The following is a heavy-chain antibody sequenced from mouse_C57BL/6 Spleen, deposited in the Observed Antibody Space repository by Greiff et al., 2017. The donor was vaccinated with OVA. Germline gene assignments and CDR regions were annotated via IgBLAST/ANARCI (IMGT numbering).Heavy chain of an antibody. CDR2: IDPSDSYT. V-gene: IGHV1-69*01. CDR1: GYTFTSYW. J-gene: IGHJ1*03. CDR3: ARWGMVTTGYWYFDV. D-gene: IGHD2-2*01. Sequence: QVHVKQPGAELVMPGASVKLSCKASGYTFTSYWMHWVKQRPGQGLEWIGEIDPSDSYTNYNQKFKGKSTLTVDKSSSTAYMQLSSLTSEDSAVYYCARWGMVTTGYWYFDVWGTGTTVTVSS.